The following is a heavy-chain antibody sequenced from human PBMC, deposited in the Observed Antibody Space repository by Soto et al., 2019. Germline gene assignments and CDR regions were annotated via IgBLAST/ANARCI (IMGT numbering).Heavy chain of an antibody. J-gene: IGHJ4*02. Sequence: ASVKVSCKASGYTSTSYAMHWVRQAPGQRLEWMGWINAGNGNTKYSQKFQGRVTITRDTSASTAYMELSSLRSEDTAVYYCARGGSSGWYNYWGQGTLVTVSS. D-gene: IGHD6-19*01. CDR2: INAGNGNT. CDR3: ARGGSSGWYNY. CDR1: GYTSTSYA. V-gene: IGHV1-3*01.